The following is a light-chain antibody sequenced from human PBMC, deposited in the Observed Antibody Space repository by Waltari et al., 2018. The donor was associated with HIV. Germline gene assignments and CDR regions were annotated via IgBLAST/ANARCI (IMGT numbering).Light chain of an antibody. Sequence: DIQVTQSPSSLYASVGDKVIITCRASRAISDSLAWYQQKPGRAPKLLVYGASRLASGVPSRFTGSGSGTIYRLTIGCLQPDDFASYYCQQYVSSPVTFGQGTKV. CDR2: GAS. V-gene: IGKV1-NL1*01. J-gene: IGKJ2*01. CDR1: RAISDS. CDR3: QQYVSSPVT.